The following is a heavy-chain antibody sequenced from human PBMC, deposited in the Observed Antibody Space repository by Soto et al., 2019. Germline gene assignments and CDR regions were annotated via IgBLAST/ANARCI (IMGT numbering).Heavy chain of an antibody. Sequence: QVQLVQSGAEVKKPGASVRVSCMASGYTFFNYDINWVRQATGQGPEWMGWMNPYSGNTGYAPECQGRLSMTRSDSKNTAYMELSSLRSDDTAMYYGARAMAGNDYFHMDVWGEGTTV. V-gene: IGHV1-8*01. J-gene: IGHJ6*03. CDR3: ARAMAGNDYFHMDV. CDR2: MNPYSGNT. CDR1: GYTFFNYD. D-gene: IGHD3-10*01.